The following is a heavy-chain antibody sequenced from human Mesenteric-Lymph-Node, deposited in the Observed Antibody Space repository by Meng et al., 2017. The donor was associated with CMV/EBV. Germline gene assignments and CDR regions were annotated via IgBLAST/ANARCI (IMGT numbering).Heavy chain of an antibody. CDR2: TYYRSKWYN. V-gene: IGHV6-1*01. D-gene: IGHD1-1*01. J-gene: IGHJ6*02. CDR1: GDSVSSNSAA. CDR3: ARDLTSRTGGMDV. Sequence: SQTPSLTGAISGDSVSSNSAAWNWIRQSPSRGLEWLGRTYYRSKWYNDYAVSVKSRITINPDTAKNQFPLQLNSVTPEDTAVYYCARDLTSRTGGMDVWGQGTTVTVSS.